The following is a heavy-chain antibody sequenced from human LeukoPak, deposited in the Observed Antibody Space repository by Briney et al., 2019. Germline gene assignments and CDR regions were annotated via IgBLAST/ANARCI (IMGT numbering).Heavy chain of an antibody. Sequence: ASVKVSCKASGGTFSSYAISWVRQAPGQGLEWMGGIIPIFGTANYAQKFQGRVTITADESTSTAYMELSSLRSEDTAVYYCARDRCSSTSCYNRAFDIWGQRTMVTVSS. CDR2: IIPIFGTA. D-gene: IGHD2-2*01. J-gene: IGHJ3*02. V-gene: IGHV1-69*01. CDR3: ARDRCSSTSCYNRAFDI. CDR1: GGTFSSYA.